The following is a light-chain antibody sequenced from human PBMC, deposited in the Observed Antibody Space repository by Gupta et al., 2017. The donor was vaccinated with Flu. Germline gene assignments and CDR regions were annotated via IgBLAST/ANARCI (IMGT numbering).Light chain of an antibody. V-gene: IGLV1-51*02. CDR1: SSNIGDNY. J-gene: IGLJ3*02. CDR2: ENS. CDR3: GAWEISLTALLV. Sequence: VTISFSGHSSNIGDNYVAGFQQVPGTPPKRLIYENSRRPSERPDRFSGSKSGTAASLDITGLQTGDEADYYCGAWEISLTALLVFGGGTKLTVL.